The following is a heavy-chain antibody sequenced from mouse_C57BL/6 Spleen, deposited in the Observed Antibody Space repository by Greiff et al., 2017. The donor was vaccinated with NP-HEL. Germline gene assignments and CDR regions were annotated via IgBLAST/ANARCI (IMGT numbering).Heavy chain of an antibody. V-gene: IGHV1-39*01. Sequence: VHVKQSGPELVKPGASVKISCKASGYSFTDYNMNWVKQSNGKSLEWIGVINPNYGTTSYNQKFKGKATLTVDQSSSTAYMQLNSLTSEDSAVYFCARSPYYYGSSYGYFDVWGTGTTVTVSS. J-gene: IGHJ1*03. CDR2: INPNYGTT. CDR3: ARSPYYYGSSYGYFDV. D-gene: IGHD1-1*01. CDR1: GYSFTDYN.